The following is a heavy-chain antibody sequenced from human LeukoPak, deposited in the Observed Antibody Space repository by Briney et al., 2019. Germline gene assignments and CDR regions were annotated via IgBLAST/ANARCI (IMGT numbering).Heavy chain of an antibody. CDR3: ARGAALYYFDW. CDR2: MYTSGIT. J-gene: IGHJ4*02. CDR1: GASISSGGYY. V-gene: IGHV4-61*02. D-gene: IGHD6-6*01. Sequence: SQTLSLTCTVSGASISSGGYYWSWIRQPAGKGLEWIGRMYTSGITNYNPSLESRVTISLDMSESQFSLNLSSVTAADTAVYYCARGAALYYFDWWGQGTLVTVSS.